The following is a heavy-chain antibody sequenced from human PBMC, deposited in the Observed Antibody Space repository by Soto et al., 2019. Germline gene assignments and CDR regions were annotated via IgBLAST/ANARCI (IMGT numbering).Heavy chain of an antibody. Sequence: ASVKVSCKASGYTFTSYAMHWVRQAPGQRLEWMGWINAGNGNTKYSQKFQGRVTITRDTSASTAYMELSSLRSEDTAVYYCARAKSGDDPPRYYHYYMDGWGKGTTVPVAS. D-gene: IGHD1-26*01. J-gene: IGHJ6*03. CDR3: ARAKSGDDPPRYYHYYMDG. CDR2: INAGNGNT. CDR1: GYTFTSYA. V-gene: IGHV1-3*01.